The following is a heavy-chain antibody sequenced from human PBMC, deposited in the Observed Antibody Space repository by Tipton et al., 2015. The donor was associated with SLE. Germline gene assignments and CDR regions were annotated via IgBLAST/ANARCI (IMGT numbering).Heavy chain of an antibody. V-gene: IGHV4-31*03. CDR1: GGSVSSGGYY. CDR3: ARYVVVPAAISSYCYYMDV. Sequence: TLSLTCTVSGGSVSSGGYYWSWIRQHPGKGLEWIGYIYYSGSTYYNPSLKSRVTMSVDTSKNQFSLKLSSVTAADTAVYYCARYVVVPAAISSYCYYMDVWGKGTTVTVSS. D-gene: IGHD2-2*01. CDR2: IYYSGST. J-gene: IGHJ6*03.